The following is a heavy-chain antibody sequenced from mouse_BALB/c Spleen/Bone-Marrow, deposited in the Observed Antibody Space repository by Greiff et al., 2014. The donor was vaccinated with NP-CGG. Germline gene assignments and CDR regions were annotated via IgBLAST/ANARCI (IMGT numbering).Heavy chain of an antibody. D-gene: IGHD2-2*01. J-gene: IGHJ1*01. CDR2: INPSNGGT. V-gene: IGHV1S81*02. CDR3: TRSGTSWLRRSWYFDV. Sequence: QVQLQQSGAELVKPGASVKLSCKASGYTFTSYYMYWVKQRPGQGLEWIGEINPSNGGTNFNEKFKSKATLTVDKSSSTAYMQLSSLKSEDSAVYYCTRSGTSWLRRSWYFDVWGAGTTVTVSS. CDR1: GYTFTSYY.